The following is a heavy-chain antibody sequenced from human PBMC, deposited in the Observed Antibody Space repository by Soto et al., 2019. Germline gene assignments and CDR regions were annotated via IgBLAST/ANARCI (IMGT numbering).Heavy chain of an antibody. V-gene: IGHV3-7*01. D-gene: IGHD1-26*01. J-gene: IGHJ4*02. CDR2: IKQDGREK. CDR3: ARDFRRWALHYFDY. CDR1: GFTFSSYW. Sequence: EVQLVESGGGLVQPGGSLRLSCAASGFTFSSYWMSWVRQAPGKGLEWVANIKQDGREKYYVDSVKGRFTLSRDNAKNSLYLQMNSLRAEDTAVYYCARDFRRWALHYFDYWGQGTLVTVSS.